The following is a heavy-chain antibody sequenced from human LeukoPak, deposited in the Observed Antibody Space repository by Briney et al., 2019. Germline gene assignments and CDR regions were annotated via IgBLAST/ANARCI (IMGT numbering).Heavy chain of an antibody. J-gene: IGHJ6*04. CDR3: ARDPNRGYSFGYTALDV. CDR1: GYSFTFYG. Sequence: ASVKVSCKASGYSFTFYGNNWVRQAPGQGREWMGWISAYNGNTNYAQKLQGRVTMTTDTSTTTAYMELRSLRSDDTAVYYCARDPNRGYSFGYTALDVWGKGTTVTVSS. V-gene: IGHV1-18*01. CDR2: ISAYNGNT. D-gene: IGHD5-18*01.